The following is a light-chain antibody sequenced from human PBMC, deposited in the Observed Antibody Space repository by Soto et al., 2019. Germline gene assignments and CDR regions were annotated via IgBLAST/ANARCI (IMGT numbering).Light chain of an antibody. V-gene: IGLV2-14*03. CDR1: SSDVGGYDY. J-gene: IGLJ2*01. CDR2: DVS. Sequence: QSALTQPASVSGSPGQSITISCTGTSSDVGGYDYVSWYQQHPGKAPKLMIYDVSNRPSGVSDRFSGTKTGNMASLTISGVQAADEADFYCSSYTSGNTSVVFGGGTKLTVL. CDR3: SSYTSGNTSVV.